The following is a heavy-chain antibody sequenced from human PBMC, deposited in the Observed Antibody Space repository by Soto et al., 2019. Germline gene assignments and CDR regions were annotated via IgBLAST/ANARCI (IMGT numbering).Heavy chain of an antibody. CDR1: GFTFTNNW. CDR3: VRDLAF. J-gene: IGHJ4*02. V-gene: IGHV3-15*07. CDR2: IKGKSDGETT. Sequence: EVQVVESGGALVKPGGSLRLSCEASGFTFTNNWMNWVRQAPGKGPEWVGRIKGKSDGETTDYAAPVQGRFTISRQETQTSLLLFLQMSSLKSEDTAVYYCVRDLAFWGRGTLVTVSS.